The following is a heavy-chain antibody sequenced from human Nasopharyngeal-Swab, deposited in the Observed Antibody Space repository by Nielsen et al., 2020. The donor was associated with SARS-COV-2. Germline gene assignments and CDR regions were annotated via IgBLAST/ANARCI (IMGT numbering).Heavy chain of an antibody. Sequence: GESLKISCAASGFTFSDYYMSWIRQAPGKGLEWVSYISSSGSTIYHADSVKGRFTISRDNAKNSLYLQMNSLRAEDTAVYYCARDQKSPLGGTNWFDPWGQGTLVTVSS. D-gene: IGHD2-15*01. CDR3: ARDQKSPLGGTNWFDP. V-gene: IGHV3-11*01. J-gene: IGHJ5*02. CDR2: ISSSGSTI. CDR1: GFTFSDYY.